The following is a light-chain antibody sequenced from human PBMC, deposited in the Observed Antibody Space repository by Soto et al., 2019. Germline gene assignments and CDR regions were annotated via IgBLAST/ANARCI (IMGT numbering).Light chain of an antibody. CDR2: EVD. CDR3: SSHTGSNTVV. V-gene: IGLV2-14*01. CDR1: SSDVGRYNS. Sequence: QSALTQPASVSGSPGQSITISCTGTSSDVGRYNSVSWYQQHPGKAPKLMIYEVDVRPSGTSNRFSGSKSGNTASLTISGLQAEDEADYYSSSHTGSNTVVFGGGTKVTVL. J-gene: IGLJ2*01.